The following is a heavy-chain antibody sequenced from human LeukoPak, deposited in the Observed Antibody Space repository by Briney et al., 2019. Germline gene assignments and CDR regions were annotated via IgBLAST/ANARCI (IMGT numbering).Heavy chain of an antibody. CDR2: IFQGGGEI. V-gene: IGHV3-23*01. J-gene: IGHJ5*02. Sequence: PGGSLRLSCAPPGFSLSTFVMIWVRHTPGRGRGWVSSIFQGGGEIHYADSVRGRVSISRDTSKSTLSMQMNSLRAEDSTIYYCATYRQVLLPFEAWGQGTLVTVSS. CDR1: GFSLSTFV. D-gene: IGHD5-18*01. CDR3: ATYRQVLLPFEA.